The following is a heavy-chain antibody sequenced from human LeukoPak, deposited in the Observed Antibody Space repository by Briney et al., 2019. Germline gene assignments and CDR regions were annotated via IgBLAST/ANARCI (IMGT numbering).Heavy chain of an antibody. CDR3: ARHFGYDSSGSDY. CDR2: IYYSGST. J-gene: IGHJ4*02. Sequence: SETLSLTCTVSGGSISSSSYYWGWIRQPPGKGLEWIGSIYYSGSTYYNPSLKSRVTISVDTSKNQFSLKLSSVTAADTAVYYCARHFGYDSSGSDYWGQGTLVTVSS. D-gene: IGHD3-22*01. CDR1: GGSISSSSYY. V-gene: IGHV4-39*01.